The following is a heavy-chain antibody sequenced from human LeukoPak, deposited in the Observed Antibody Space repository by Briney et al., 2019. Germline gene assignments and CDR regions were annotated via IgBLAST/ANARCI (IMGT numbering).Heavy chain of an antibody. D-gene: IGHD2-2*01. CDR2: IYSNGLI. J-gene: IGHJ4*02. CDR3: ARAIYQEDYFDF. Sequence: SETLSLTCTVSGVSISNWIYYWGWIRQSPGKGLDWIGSIYSNGLIYYNPSLKSRVTISVDTSKSQVSLKVTSMTAAYTAAYYCARAIYQEDYFDFWGQGSLVTVSP. V-gene: IGHV4-39*01. CDR1: GVSISNWIYY.